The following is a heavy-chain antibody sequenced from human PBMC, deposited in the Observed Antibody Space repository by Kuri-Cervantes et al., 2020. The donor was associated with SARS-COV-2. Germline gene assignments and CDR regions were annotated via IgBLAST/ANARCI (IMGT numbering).Heavy chain of an antibody. CDR2: INSDGSST. J-gene: IGHJ4*02. Sequence: GESLKISCAASGFTVSSNYMSWVRQAPGKGLVWVSRINSDGSSTSYADSVKGRFTISRDNAKNTLYLQMNSLRAEDTAVYYCAKDREGWLTLSGYYFDYWGQGTLVTVSS. CDR1: GFTVSSNY. D-gene: IGHD5-12*01. CDR3: AKDREGWLTLSGYYFDY. V-gene: IGHV3-74*01.